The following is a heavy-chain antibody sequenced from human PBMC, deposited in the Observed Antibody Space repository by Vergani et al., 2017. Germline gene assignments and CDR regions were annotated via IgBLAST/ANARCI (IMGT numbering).Heavy chain of an antibody. CDR1: GFTFSSYG. D-gene: IGHD6-13*01. J-gene: IGHJ3*02. CDR3: ARDLGIAAASDAFDI. Sequence: QVQLVESGGGVVQPGRSLRLSCAASGFTFSSYGMHWVRQAPGKGLEWVAVIWYDGSNKYYADSVKGRFTISRDNSKNTLYLQMNSLRAEDTAVYYCARDLGIAAASDAFDIWGQGTMVTVSS. V-gene: IGHV3-33*01. CDR2: IWYDGSNK.